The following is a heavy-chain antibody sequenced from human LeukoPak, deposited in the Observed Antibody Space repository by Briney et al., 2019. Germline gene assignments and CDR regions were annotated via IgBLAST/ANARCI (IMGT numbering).Heavy chain of an antibody. Sequence: GESLKISCYGSGCSFTNYWIGWVRQMPGKGLEWMGHIDPGDSDARYSPSFEGQVTISADKSTSTAYLQWSSLKAADTAMYYCTRRRTPLSGLDVWGQGTTVTVSS. CDR1: GCSFTNYW. J-gene: IGHJ6*02. V-gene: IGHV5-51*01. CDR3: TRRRTPLSGLDV. CDR2: IDPGDSDA.